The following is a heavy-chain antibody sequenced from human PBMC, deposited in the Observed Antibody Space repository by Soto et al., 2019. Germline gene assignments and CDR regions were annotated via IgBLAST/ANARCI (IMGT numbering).Heavy chain of an antibody. Sequence: GESLKISCKGSGYSFTSYWIAWVRQMPGKGLEWMGIIYPADSDTKYSPSFQGQVTISADKYISIAYLQWSSLKASDTAIYYCSRVGGPSGFYSYYDIYFRGQGDTVPVSS. J-gene: IGHJ6*02. CDR2: IYPADSDT. CDR3: SRVGGPSGFYSYYDIYF. D-gene: IGHD3-16*01. V-gene: IGHV5-51*01. CDR1: GYSFTSYW.